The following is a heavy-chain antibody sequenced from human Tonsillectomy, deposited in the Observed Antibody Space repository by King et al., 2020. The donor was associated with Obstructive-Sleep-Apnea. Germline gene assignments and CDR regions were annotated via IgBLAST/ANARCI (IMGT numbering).Heavy chain of an antibody. Sequence: QLVQSGGGVVQPGRSLRLSCAASGFTFSYYAVHWVRQAPGKGLEWVAVISYDGTNKYYADSVKGRFTISRDNSKNTLYLQMNSLRAEDTAMYYCARDRDIVATVGWFDPWGQGTLVTVSS. D-gene: IGHD5-12*01. CDR2: ISYDGTNK. CDR1: GFTFSYYA. V-gene: IGHV3-30*04. CDR3: ARDRDIVATVGWFDP. J-gene: IGHJ5*02.